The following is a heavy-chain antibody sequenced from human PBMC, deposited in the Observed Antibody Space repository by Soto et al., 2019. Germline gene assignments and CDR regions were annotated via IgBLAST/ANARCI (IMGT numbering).Heavy chain of an antibody. J-gene: IGHJ3*02. D-gene: IGHD1-1*01. CDR3: ARVERGTVTTVVDAFDI. Sequence: QVQLQQWGAGLLKPSETLSLTCAVFGVSVNSDNYYWSWIRQPPGKGLEWIGEMSHSGGTHFNPSHKSRVTISVDTSKNQFSLKMSSVTAADTALYYCARVERGTVTTVVDAFDIWGPGTMVTVSS. CDR2: MSHSGGT. CDR1: GVSVNSDNYY. V-gene: IGHV4-34*01.